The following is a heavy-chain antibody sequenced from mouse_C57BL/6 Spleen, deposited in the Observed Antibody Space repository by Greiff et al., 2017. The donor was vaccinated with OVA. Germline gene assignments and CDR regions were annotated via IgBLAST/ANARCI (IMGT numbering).Heavy chain of an antibody. V-gene: IGHV1-52*01. J-gene: IGHJ1*03. Sequence: VQLQQPGAELVRPGSSVKLSCKASGYTFTSYWMHWVKQRPIQGLEWIGNIDPSDSETHYNQKFKDKATLTVDKSSSTAYMQLSSLTSEDSAVYYCARKAYDYNWYFDVWGTGTTVTVSS. CDR2: IDPSDSET. D-gene: IGHD2-4*01. CDR1: GYTFTSYW. CDR3: ARKAYDYNWYFDV.